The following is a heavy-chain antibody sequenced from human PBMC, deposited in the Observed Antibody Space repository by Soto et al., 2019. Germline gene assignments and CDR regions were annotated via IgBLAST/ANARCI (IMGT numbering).Heavy chain of an antibody. D-gene: IGHD2-2*01. CDR2: IVVGSGNT. V-gene: IGHV1-58*02. CDR3: AAVGLDCSSTSCPEYYFDY. Sequence: VKVSCKASGFTFTSSAMQWVRQARGQRLEWIGWIVVGSGNTNYAQKFQERVTITRDMSTSTAYMELSSLRSEDTAVYYCAAVGLDCSSTSCPEYYFDYWGQGTLVTVSS. CDR1: GFTFTSSA. J-gene: IGHJ4*02.